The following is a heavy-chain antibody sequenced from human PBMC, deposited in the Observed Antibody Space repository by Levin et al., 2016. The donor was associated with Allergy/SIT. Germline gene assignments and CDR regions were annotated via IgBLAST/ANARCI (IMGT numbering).Heavy chain of an antibody. D-gene: IGHD3-10*01. J-gene: IGHJ6*02. Sequence: ASVKVSCKASGYTFTSYGISWVRQAPGQGLEWMGWISAYNGNTNYAQKLQGRVTMTTDTSTSTAYMELRSLRSDDTAVYYCARDGFLEITMVRGVMGAYQNYYYYGMDVWGQGTTVTVSS. V-gene: IGHV1-18*01. CDR3: ARDGFLEITMVRGVMGAYQNYYYYGMDV. CDR1: GYTFTSYG. CDR2: ISAYNGNT.